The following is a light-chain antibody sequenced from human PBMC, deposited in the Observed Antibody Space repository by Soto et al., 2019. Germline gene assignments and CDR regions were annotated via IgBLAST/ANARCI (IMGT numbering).Light chain of an antibody. CDR1: SSDVGAYNY. J-gene: IGLJ1*01. V-gene: IGLV2-8*01. Sequence: QSALTQPPSASGSPGQSVTISCTGTSSDVGAYNYVSWYQQHPGKAPKLMIYEVSNRPSGVPDRFSGSKSGNTASLTVSGLQAEDEADYYCSSDAGSNIFVFGAGTKVTVL. CDR2: EVS. CDR3: SSDAGSNIFV.